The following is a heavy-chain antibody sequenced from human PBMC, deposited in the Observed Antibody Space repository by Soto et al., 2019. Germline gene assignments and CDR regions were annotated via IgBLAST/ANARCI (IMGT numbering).Heavy chain of an antibody. J-gene: IGHJ4*02. CDR3: ASNGPYKFNGY. CDR1: GGTFSSYA. CDR2: IIPIFGTA. D-gene: IGHD1-20*01. Sequence: SVKVSFKASGGTFSSYAISWVRQAPGQGLEWMGGIIPIFGTANYAQKFQGRVTITADKSTSTAYMELSSLRSEDTAVYYCASNGPYKFNGYWGQGTLVTVSS. V-gene: IGHV1-69*06.